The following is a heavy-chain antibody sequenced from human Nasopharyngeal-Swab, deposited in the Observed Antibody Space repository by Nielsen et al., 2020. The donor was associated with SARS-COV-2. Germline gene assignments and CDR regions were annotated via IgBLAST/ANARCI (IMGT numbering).Heavy chain of an antibody. V-gene: IGHV4-38-2*02. CDR2: IYYSGST. J-gene: IGHJ4*02. CDR3: ARGGGTAGGNPFDY. D-gene: IGHD1-1*01. Sequence: SETLSLTCTVSGYSISSGYYWGWIRQPPGKGLEWIGSIYYSGSTYYNPSLKSRVTISVDTSKNQFSLKLSSVTAADTAVYYCARGGGTAGGNPFDYWGQGTLVTVSS. CDR1: GYSISSGYY.